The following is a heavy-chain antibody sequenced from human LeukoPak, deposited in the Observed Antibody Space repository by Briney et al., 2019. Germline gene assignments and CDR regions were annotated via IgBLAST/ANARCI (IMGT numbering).Heavy chain of an antibody. D-gene: IGHD3-22*01. CDR1: GYSFTSYW. CDR2: IYPGDSDT. CDR3: ARFQGNYYDSSGYYDY. J-gene: IGHJ4*02. V-gene: IGHV5-51*01. Sequence: GESLKISCKGSGYSFTSYWIGWVRQMPGKGLEWMGVIYPGDSDTRYSPSFQGQVTISADKSISTAYLQWSSLKASDTAMYYCARFQGNYYDSSGYYDYWGQGTLVTVSS.